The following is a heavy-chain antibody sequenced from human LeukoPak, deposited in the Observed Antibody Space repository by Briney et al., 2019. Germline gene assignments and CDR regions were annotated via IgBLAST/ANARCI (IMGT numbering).Heavy chain of an antibody. J-gene: IGHJ4*02. CDR1: GSPFTSYW. D-gene: IGHD4-23*01. Sequence: GGSLQISCQGSGSPFTSYWIGGGRQVPGKGLEWMGIIYPGDSDTRYSPSFQGQVTISADKSISTAYLQWSSLKASDTAMYYCARPNNGGNEYDYWGQGTLVTVSS. CDR2: IYPGDSDT. CDR3: ARPNNGGNEYDY. V-gene: IGHV5-51*01.